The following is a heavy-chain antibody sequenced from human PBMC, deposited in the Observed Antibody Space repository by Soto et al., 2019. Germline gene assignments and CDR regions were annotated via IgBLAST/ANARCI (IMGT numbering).Heavy chain of an antibody. D-gene: IGHD6-19*01. CDR3: VVAGDY. V-gene: IGHV3-48*02. Sequence: EVQLVESGGGLVQPGGSLRVYCAASGFTFSSYTMNWVRQAPGKGLEWVSYITPSSNTIYYADSVKGRFTISRDNAKNSLYLQMNSLRDEDTAVYYCVVAGDYWGQGTLVTVCS. J-gene: IGHJ4*02. CDR2: ITPSSNTI. CDR1: GFTFSSYT.